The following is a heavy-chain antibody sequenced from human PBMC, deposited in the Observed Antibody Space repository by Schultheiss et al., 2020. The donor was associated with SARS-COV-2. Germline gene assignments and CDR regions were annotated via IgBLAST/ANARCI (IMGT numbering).Heavy chain of an antibody. J-gene: IGHJ5*02. V-gene: IGHV1-8*02. CDR3: ARDIRLPAPNWFDP. D-gene: IGHD3-3*02. CDR1: GGTFSSYA. CDR2: INPNSGNT. Sequence: ASVKVSCKASGGTFSSYAISWVRQAPGQGLEWMGWINPNSGNTGYAQKFQGRVTMTRDTSISTAYMELSRLRSDDTAVYYCARDIRLPAPNWFDPWGQGTLVTVSS.